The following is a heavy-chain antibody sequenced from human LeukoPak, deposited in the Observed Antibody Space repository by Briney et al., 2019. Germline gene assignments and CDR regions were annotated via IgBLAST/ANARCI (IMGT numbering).Heavy chain of an antibody. J-gene: IGHJ5*02. Sequence: ASVKVSCKASGYTFTGYYMHWVRQAPGQGLEWMGWINSNSGGTNYAQKFQGRVTMTRDTSISTAYMELSRLRSDDTAVYYCAREKYGDYVLFGFDPWGQGTLVTVSS. CDR2: INSNSGGT. D-gene: IGHD4-17*01. CDR3: AREKYGDYVLFGFDP. CDR1: GYTFTGYY. V-gene: IGHV1-2*02.